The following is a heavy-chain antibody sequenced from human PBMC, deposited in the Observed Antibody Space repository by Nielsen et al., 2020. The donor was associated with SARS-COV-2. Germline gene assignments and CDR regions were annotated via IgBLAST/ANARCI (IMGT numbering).Heavy chain of an antibody. CDR1: GFIFRSYA. CDR3: ATRDYSTGWYSHDY. J-gene: IGHJ4*02. V-gene: IGHV3-23*01. CDR2: ISGSADIT. D-gene: IGHD6-19*01. Sequence: GGSLRLSCAGSGFIFRSYAMTWVRQAPGKGLAWVSAISGSADITYYADSVKGRFTISRDNSRNTLYLQMNSLRAEDTAVYYCATRDYSTGWYSHDYWGQGTLVTVSS.